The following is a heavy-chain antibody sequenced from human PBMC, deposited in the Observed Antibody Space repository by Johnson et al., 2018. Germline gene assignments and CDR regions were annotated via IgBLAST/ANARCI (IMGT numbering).Heavy chain of an antibody. CDR3: AKYHDGNSGAFDI. D-gene: IGHD4-23*01. CDR1: GFSFSNYG. Sequence: QVQLVESGGGVVQPGRSLRLSCAASGFSFSNYGMHWVRQAPGKGLAWVAVISYDVSNKYYADSVKGRFTISRDNSKNTLYLQMNSLRTQDTAVYYCAKYHDGNSGAFDIWGQGTMVTVSS. J-gene: IGHJ3*02. CDR2: ISYDVSNK. V-gene: IGHV3-30*18.